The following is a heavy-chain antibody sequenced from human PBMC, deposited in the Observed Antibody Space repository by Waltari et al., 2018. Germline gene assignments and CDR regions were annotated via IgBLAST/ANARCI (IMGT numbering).Heavy chain of an antibody. D-gene: IGHD2-2*01. J-gene: IGHJ4*02. CDR2: INPSSGST. Sequence: VRQATGQGLEWMGIINPSSGSTRNAQKFQGRVTTTSDTSTSTVYMELSSLTSEDTAVYYCARGSCSSTTCPKDYWGQGTLVTVSS. CDR3: ARGSCSSTTCPKDY. V-gene: IGHV1-46*01.